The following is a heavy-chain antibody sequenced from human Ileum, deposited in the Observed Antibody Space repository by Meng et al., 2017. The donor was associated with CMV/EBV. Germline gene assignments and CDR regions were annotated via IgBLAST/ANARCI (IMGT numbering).Heavy chain of an antibody. Sequence: GESLKISCAASGFTFNSYWMHWVRQAPGKGLVWVSRINSDGSSTSYADSVKGRFTISRDNAKNTLYLQMNSLRAEDTAVYYCTREYIYCSSTSFSAGYYYYYGMDVWGQGTTVTVSS. V-gene: IGHV3-74*01. CDR2: INSDGSST. J-gene: IGHJ6*02. D-gene: IGHD2-2*01. CDR3: TREYIYCSSTSFSAGYYYYYGMDV. CDR1: GFTFNSYW.